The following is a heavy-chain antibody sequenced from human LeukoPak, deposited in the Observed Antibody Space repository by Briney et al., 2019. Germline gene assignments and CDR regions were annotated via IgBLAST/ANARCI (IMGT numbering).Heavy chain of an antibody. D-gene: IGHD3-9*01. V-gene: IGHV1-18*04. CDR2: ISAHNGNT. CDR3: ASSSPVLRYFDWYAFDI. Sequence: GASVRVSCKASGYTFTSYGISWVRQAPGQGLEWMGWISAHNGNTNYAQKLQGRVTMTTDTSTSTAYMELRSLRSDDTAVYYCASSSPVLRYFDWYAFDIWGQGTMVTVSS. J-gene: IGHJ3*02. CDR1: GYTFTSYG.